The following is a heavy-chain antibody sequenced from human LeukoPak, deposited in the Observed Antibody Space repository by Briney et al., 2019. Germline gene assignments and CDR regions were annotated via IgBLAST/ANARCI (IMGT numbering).Heavy chain of an antibody. D-gene: IGHD2-15*01. CDR1: GFTFSSYT. CDR2: ITSSSSYI. V-gene: IGHV3-21*01. Sequence: GGSLRLSCAASGFTFSSYTMNWVRQAPGKGLEWVSSITSSSSYISYADSVKGRFTISRDNAKNSVYPQMNSLRAEDTAVYYCARAQVVDYWGQGTLVTVSS. CDR3: ARAQVVDY. J-gene: IGHJ4*02.